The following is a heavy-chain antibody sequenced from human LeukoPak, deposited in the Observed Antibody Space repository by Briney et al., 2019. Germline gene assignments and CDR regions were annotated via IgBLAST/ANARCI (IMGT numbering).Heavy chain of an antibody. V-gene: IGHV1-2*06. CDR1: GYTFTGYY. Sequence: ASVKVSCKASGYTFTGYYMYWVRQAPGQGLEWMGRINPNSGGTNYAHKFQGRVTMTRDTSISTAYMELSRLRSDDTAVYYCARAGLGSGWYDFDYWGQGTLVTVSS. J-gene: IGHJ4*02. D-gene: IGHD6-19*01. CDR3: ARAGLGSGWYDFDY. CDR2: INPNSGGT.